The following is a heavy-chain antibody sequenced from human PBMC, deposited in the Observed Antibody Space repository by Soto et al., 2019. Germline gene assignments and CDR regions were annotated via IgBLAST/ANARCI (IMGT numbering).Heavy chain of an antibody. V-gene: IGHV4-30-4*01. D-gene: IGHD3-22*01. J-gene: IGHJ4*02. Sequence: QVQLQESGPGLVKPSQTLSLTCTVSGGSISSGDYYWNWIRQPPGKGLGWIGYIYYSGSTYYNPSLKSRVTISVDTSKNQFSLKLSSVTAADTAVYYCARDSYDSSGSSGYSFDYWGQGTLVNVSS. CDR1: GGSISSGDYY. CDR3: ARDSYDSSGSSGYSFDY. CDR2: IYYSGST.